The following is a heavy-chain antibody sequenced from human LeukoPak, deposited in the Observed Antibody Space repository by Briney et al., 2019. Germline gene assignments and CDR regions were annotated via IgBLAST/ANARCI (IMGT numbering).Heavy chain of an antibody. V-gene: IGHV4-38-2*02. CDR3: ARVYYDYVWGSYRFDY. CDR1: GGSISSYY. J-gene: IGHJ4*02. Sequence: SETLSLTCTVSGGSISSYYWGWIRQPPGKGLEWIGSIYHSGSTYYNPSLKSRVTISVDTSKNQFSLKLSSVTAADTAVYYCARVYYDYVWGSYRFDYWGQGTLVTVSS. D-gene: IGHD3-16*02. CDR2: IYHSGST.